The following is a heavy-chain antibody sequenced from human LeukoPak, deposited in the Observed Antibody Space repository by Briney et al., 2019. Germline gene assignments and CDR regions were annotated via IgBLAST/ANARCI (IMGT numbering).Heavy chain of an antibody. CDR3: ARLYKLTTLDY. Sequence: GESQKISCKGSGYSFTNYWITWVRQMPGKGLEWVGRIDPRDSYTSYSPSFQGHVTISADKSISTAYLQWTSLKASDTAMYYCARLYKLTTLDYWGQGTQVTVSS. V-gene: IGHV5-10-1*01. CDR2: IDPRDSYT. CDR1: GYSFTNYW. J-gene: IGHJ4*02. D-gene: IGHD4-17*01.